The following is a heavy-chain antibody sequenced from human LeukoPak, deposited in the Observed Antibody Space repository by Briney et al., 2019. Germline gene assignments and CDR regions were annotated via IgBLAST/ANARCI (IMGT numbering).Heavy chain of an antibody. Sequence: GGSLRLSCAASGFTFSTNDMRGVRQPPGKGLEWASAISVVGGSTYYADSVKGRFTSSRDNSKNTLYLQMNSLRAEDTAVYYCAKGGWLEYWGQGTLVTVSS. CDR3: AKGGWLEY. CDR2: ISVVGGST. D-gene: IGHD6-19*01. CDR1: GFTFSTND. V-gene: IGHV3-23*01. J-gene: IGHJ4*02.